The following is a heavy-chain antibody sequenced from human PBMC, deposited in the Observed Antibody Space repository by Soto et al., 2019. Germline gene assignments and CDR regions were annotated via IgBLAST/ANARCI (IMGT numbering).Heavy chain of an antibody. Sequence: QVQLVQSGAEVKKPGSSVKVSCKASGGTFSSYAISWVRQAPGQWLEWMGGIIPISGTAYYAQKFQGRVTITADESTSTAYMELSSLRSEDTAVYYCARSQGSSTSLEIYYYYYYGMDVWGQGTTVTVSS. V-gene: IGHV1-69*01. CDR3: ARSQGSSTSLEIYYYYYYGMDV. CDR2: IIPISGTA. J-gene: IGHJ6*02. D-gene: IGHD2-2*01. CDR1: GGTFSSYA.